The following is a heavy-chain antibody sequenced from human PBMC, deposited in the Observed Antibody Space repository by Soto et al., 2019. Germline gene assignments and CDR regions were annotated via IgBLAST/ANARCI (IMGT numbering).Heavy chain of an antibody. CDR1: GFTCSNYA. CDR2: IFGSGAPT. CDR3: TREASSWGFAFHL. Sequence: EVQLFESGGGLVQPGVSLRLSCAACGFTCSNYAMSWVRQAPGKGLQWVSTIFGSGAPTHYADSVKGRFGISSANSNNMLFLEMNSLKDEDTAVYYCTREASSWGFAFHLWGQGPRVSVSS. D-gene: IGHD3-16*01. V-gene: IGHV3-23*01. J-gene: IGHJ3*01.